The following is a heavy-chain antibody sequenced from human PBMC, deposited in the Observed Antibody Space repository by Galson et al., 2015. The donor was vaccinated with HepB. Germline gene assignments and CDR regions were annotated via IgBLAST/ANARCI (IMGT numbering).Heavy chain of an antibody. V-gene: IGHV5-51*03. D-gene: IGHD2-15*01. CDR1: GNSFSTSW. CDR3: AREGSCVGGSCYDL. J-gene: IGHJ5*02. Sequence: QSGAEVKKPGESLRISCKASGNSFSTSWIAWVRQMPGKGLEWMGLIYLGDSDTRYSPSFQGQVSISADKSTNTAYLQWSSLKVSDTAIYYCAREGSCVGGSCYDLWGQGTLVTVSS. CDR2: IYLGDSDT.